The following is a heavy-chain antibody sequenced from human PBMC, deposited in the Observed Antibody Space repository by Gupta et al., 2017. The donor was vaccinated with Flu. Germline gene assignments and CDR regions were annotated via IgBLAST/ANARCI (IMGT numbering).Heavy chain of an antibody. CDR1: GDTSKYY. J-gene: IGHJ4*02. Sequence: QVHLQESGPGLVKPSETLSLTCSVSGDTSKYYWAWVRQSPGKQLQWIGTVYYSGTTYYNPSLKSRVTISVDRSNNQLSLSLRLGSVTAADTAFYFCASPNDYNPYYFEDWGQGTLVTVSS. CDR3: ASPNDYNPYYFED. CDR2: VYYSGTT. D-gene: IGHD3-16*01. V-gene: IGHV4-39*01.